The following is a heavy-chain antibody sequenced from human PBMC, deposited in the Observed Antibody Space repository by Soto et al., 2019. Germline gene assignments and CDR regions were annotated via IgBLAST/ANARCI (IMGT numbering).Heavy chain of an antibody. V-gene: IGHV3-13*04. CDR1: GFTFSNYD. CDR3: ARDGVCNYGGYYYYFMDV. D-gene: IGHD4-17*01. J-gene: IGHJ6*02. CDR2: IGTAGDT. Sequence: PGGSLRLSCAASGFTFSNYDMHWVRQIRGKGLEWVSAIGTAGDTYYSGSVKGRFTMFREDAKNSLYLQMNSVRAEDTAVYYCARDGVCNYGGYYYYFMDVWGQGTTVTVSS.